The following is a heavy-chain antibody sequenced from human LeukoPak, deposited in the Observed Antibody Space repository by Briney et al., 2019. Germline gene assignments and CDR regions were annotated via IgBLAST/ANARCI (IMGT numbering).Heavy chain of an antibody. Sequence: PSETLSLTCTVSGYSISRGYYWGWIRQPPGKGLEWIGSIYHSGSTYYNPSLKSRVTISVDTSKNQFSLKLSSVTAADTAVYYCARDKTGTTPYDAFDIWGQGTMVTVSS. CDR2: IYHSGST. V-gene: IGHV4-38-2*02. D-gene: IGHD1-7*01. CDR3: ARDKTGTTPYDAFDI. J-gene: IGHJ3*02. CDR1: GYSISRGYY.